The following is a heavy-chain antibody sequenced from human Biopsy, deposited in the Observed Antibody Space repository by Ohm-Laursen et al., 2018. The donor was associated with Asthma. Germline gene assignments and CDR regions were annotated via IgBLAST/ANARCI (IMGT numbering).Heavy chain of an antibody. D-gene: IGHD2-8*01. CDR1: RGSFRGYV. Sequence: SDTLSLTCAYRGSFRGYVWTWIRQPPGKGLEWIGEIPQGGATTFNPSLKSRVTISIDPSKSQLSLRLTSMTAADTAVYYCASGPQWSGLDVWGRGTTVTVSS. CDR3: ASGPQWSGLDV. CDR2: IPQGGAT. J-gene: IGHJ6*02. V-gene: IGHV4-34*01.